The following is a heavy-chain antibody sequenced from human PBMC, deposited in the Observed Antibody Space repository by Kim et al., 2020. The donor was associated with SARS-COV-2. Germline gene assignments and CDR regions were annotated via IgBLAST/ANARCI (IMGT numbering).Heavy chain of an antibody. CDR3: ARDSGGGATGNDAFDI. D-gene: IGHD1-26*01. CDR2: IYYSGST. Sequence: SETLSLTCTVSGGSISSYYWSWIRQPPGKGLEWIEYIYYSGSTNYNPSLKSRVTISVDTSKNQFSLKLSSVTAADTAVYYCARDSGGGATGNDAFDIWGQGTMVTVSS. J-gene: IGHJ3*02. CDR1: GGSISSYY. V-gene: IGHV4-59*01.